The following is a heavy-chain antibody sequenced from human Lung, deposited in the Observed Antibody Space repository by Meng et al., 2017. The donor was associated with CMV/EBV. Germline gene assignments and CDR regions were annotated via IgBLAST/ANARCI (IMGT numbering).Heavy chain of an antibody. Sequence: SXAASGFRFDDCGMHWVRQTPGKGLEWVAFVRHDGTNKFYAASVKGRFTISRDNSKSTVYLQMNSLRPEDSALYYCAKDLLLFGGPNAYFDQWGQGTLVXVSS. CDR3: AKDLLLFGGPNAYFDQ. V-gene: IGHV3-30*02. J-gene: IGHJ4*02. D-gene: IGHD3-16*01. CDR2: VRHDGTNK. CDR1: GFRFDDCG.